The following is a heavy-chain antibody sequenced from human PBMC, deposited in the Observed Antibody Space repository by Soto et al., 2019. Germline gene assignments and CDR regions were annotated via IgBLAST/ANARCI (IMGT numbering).Heavy chain of an antibody. CDR3: AKASDPRYCSGGSCYSPGPHIDY. Sequence: PGGSLRLSCAASGVTVSSNYMSWVRQAPGKGLEWVSVIYSGGSTYYADSVKGRFTISRDNAKNSLYLQMNSLRAEDTALYYCAKASDPRYCSGGSCYSPGPHIDYWGQGTLVTVSS. CDR2: IYSGGST. V-gene: IGHV3-53*05. J-gene: IGHJ4*02. CDR1: GVTVSSNY. D-gene: IGHD2-15*01.